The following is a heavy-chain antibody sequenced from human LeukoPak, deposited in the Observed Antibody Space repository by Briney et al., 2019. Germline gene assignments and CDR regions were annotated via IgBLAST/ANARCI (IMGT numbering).Heavy chain of an antibody. CDR3: ARGSGEYQLLYVPGDYYYYMDV. D-gene: IGHD2-2*02. Sequence: SVKVSCKASGGTFSSYAISWVRQAPGQGLEWMRGIIPIFGTANYAQKFQGRVTITADESTSTAYMELSSLRSEDTAVYYCARGSGEYQLLYVPGDYYYYMDVWGKGTTVTVSS. J-gene: IGHJ6*03. CDR1: GGTFSSYA. CDR2: IIPIFGTA. V-gene: IGHV1-69*13.